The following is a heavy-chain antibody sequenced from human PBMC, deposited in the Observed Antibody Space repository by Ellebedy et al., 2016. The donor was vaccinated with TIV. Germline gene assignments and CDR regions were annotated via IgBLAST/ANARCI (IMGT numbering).Heavy chain of an antibody. CDR2: VLYDGIDK. J-gene: IGHJ4*02. CDR3: LALAKHGTFDF. V-gene: IGHV3-30-3*02. Sequence: GESLKISCAASGFTFKNSQMHWVRQAPGKGLEWVVAVLYDGIDKYYAESVKGRFTISRDNSENMLYLQMHSLRSDDTALYFCLALAKHGTFDFWGQGILVTVSS. CDR1: GFTFKNSQ.